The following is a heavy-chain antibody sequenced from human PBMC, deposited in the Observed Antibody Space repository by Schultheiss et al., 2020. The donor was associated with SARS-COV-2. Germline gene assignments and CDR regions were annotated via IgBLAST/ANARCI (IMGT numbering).Heavy chain of an antibody. CDR3: ARLNSSWINERPYNWFDP. V-gene: IGHV3-11*04. D-gene: IGHD6-13*01. Sequence: GGSLRLSCAASGFTFSDYYMSWIRQAPGKGLEWVSYISSSSSTIYYADSVKGRFTISRDNAKNSLYLQMNSLRAEDTAVYYCARLNSSWINERPYNWFDPWGQGTLVTVSS. J-gene: IGHJ5*02. CDR2: ISSSSSTI. CDR1: GFTFSDYY.